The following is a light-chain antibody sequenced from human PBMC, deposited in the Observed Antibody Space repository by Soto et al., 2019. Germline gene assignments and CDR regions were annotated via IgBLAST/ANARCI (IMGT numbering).Light chain of an antibody. CDR2: TNN. V-gene: IGLV1-51*01. Sequence: QSVLTQPPSASAAPGEKVTISCSGRTSNIVNNFVSWYRQLPGAAPQLLTQTNNNRPSWVSDLFSGSKSGSSATLGITGLQTGDEAQYYCGTWDYSVTAFVFGGGTKLTVL. CDR1: TSNIVNNF. J-gene: IGLJ2*01. CDR3: GTWDYSVTAFV.